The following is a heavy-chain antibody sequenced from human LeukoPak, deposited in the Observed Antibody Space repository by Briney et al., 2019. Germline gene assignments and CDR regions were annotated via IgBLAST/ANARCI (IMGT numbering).Heavy chain of an antibody. V-gene: IGHV3-23*01. J-gene: IGHJ3*01. D-gene: IGHD3-22*01. CDR3: AKGRYYHDNSDAFEV. CDR2: IPTSGGIT. CDR1: GFSFSTYG. Sequence: TGGSLRLSCADSGFSFSTYGMSWVRQAPGKGLEWVSGIPTSGGITYYADSVKGRFTISRDNSKNTLYLQMNSLRAEDTAVYQCAKGRYYHDNSDAFEVWGQGTMVTVSS.